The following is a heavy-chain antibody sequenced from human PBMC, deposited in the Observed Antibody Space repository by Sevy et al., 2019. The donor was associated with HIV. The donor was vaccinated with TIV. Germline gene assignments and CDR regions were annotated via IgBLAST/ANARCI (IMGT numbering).Heavy chain of an antibody. Sequence: SETLSLTCTVSGGSISSGGYYWSWIRQHPGKGLEWIGYIYYGGSTYYNPSLKSRVTISVDTSKIQFSLKLSSVTAADTAVYYCARGAVAGRRYYFDYWGQGTLVTVSS. CDR3: ARGAVAGRRYYFDY. J-gene: IGHJ4*02. V-gene: IGHV4-31*03. CDR1: GGSISSGGYY. D-gene: IGHD6-19*01. CDR2: IYYGGST.